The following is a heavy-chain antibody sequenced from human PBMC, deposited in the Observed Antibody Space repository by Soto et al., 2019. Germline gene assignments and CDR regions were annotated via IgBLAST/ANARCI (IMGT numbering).Heavy chain of an antibody. CDR1: GYTFTSYG. Sequence: ASVKVSCKASGYTFTSYGISWVRQAPGQGLEWMGWISAYNGNTNYAQKLQGRVTMTTDTSTSTAYMELRSLRSDDTAVYYCAREAWDGEAGSLNWFAPWGQGPLVTVSS. CDR3: AREAWDGEAGSLNWFAP. J-gene: IGHJ5*02. V-gene: IGHV1-18*04. CDR2: ISAYNGNT. D-gene: IGHD2-15*01.